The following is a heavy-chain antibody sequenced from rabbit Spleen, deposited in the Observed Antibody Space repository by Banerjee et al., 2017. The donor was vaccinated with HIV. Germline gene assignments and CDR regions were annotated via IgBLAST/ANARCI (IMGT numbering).Heavy chain of an antibody. V-gene: IGHV1S40*01. Sequence: QSLEESGGGLVQPEGSLTLTCKASGFSFSSSDYMCWVRQAPGKGLEWISCIAGGSSGFTYSATWAKGRFTISKTSSTTVTLQMTSLTVADTATYFCARDTASSFSSYGMDLWGPGTLVTVS. CDR1: GFSFSSSDY. CDR3: ARDTASSFSSYGMDL. D-gene: IGHD8-1*01. J-gene: IGHJ6*01. CDR2: IAGGSSGFT.